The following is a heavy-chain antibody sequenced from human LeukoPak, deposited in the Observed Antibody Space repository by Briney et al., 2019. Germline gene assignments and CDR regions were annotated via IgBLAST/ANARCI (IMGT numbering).Heavy chain of an antibody. CDR2: ISSSSSYI. J-gene: IGHJ4*02. CDR3: ARGSSGYPDY. CDR1: GFTFRSYW. D-gene: IGHD3-22*01. Sequence: GGALRLSCAASGFTFRSYWMSWVRQAPGKGLEWVSSISSSSSYIYYADSVKGRFTISRDNAKNSLYLQMNSLRAEDTAVYYCARGSSGYPDYWGQGTLVTVSS. V-gene: IGHV3-21*01.